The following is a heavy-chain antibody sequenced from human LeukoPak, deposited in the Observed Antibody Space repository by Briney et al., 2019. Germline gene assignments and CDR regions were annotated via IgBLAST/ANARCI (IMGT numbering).Heavy chain of an antibody. V-gene: IGHV3-48*01. J-gene: IGHJ3*02. Sequence: HPGGSLRLSCAASGFTFSSYSMNWVRQAPGKGLEWVSYISSSSSTIYYADSVKGRFTISRDNAKNSLYLQTNSLRAEDTAVYYCARGLTTYCGGDCYPFGDAFDIWGQGTMVTVSS. CDR1: GFTFSSYS. CDR3: ARGLTTYCGGDCYPFGDAFDI. D-gene: IGHD2-21*02. CDR2: ISSSSSTI.